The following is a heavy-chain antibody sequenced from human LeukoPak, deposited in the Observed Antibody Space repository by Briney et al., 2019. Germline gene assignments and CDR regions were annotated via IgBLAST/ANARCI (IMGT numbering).Heavy chain of an antibody. CDR1: GDSLSGYY. J-gene: IGHJ6*02. Sequence: SETLSLICTISGDSLSGYYWSWIRQPPGKALEWIGYISYSESAKYNPSLDSRLIISLDTSKNQFSLKLSSVTAADTAVHSCARGTLRGNNGAYGMDVWGQGTMVTVSS. V-gene: IGHV4-59*01. D-gene: IGHD1/OR15-1a*01. CDR3: ARGTLRGNNGAYGMDV. CDR2: ISYSESA.